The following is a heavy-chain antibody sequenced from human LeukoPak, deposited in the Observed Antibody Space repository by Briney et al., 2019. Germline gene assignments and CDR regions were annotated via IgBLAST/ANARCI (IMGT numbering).Heavy chain of an antibody. J-gene: IGHJ4*02. Sequence: GGSLRLSYAASGFTFSSHSMAWVRQAPGKGLEWVSAIRGSGDTALYADSVKGRFTISRDNFKNIVYLEMNSLRAEDTAVYYCVLLSLTPGWGQGTLVTVSS. CDR3: VLLSLTPG. V-gene: IGHV3-23*01. CDR2: IRGSGDTA. D-gene: IGHD2-21*01. CDR1: GFTFSSHS.